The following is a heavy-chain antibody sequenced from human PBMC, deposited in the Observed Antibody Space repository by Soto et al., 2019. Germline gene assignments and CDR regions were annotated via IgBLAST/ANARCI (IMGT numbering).Heavy chain of an antibody. CDR2: INSDGSST. Sequence: EVQLVESGGGLVQPGGSLRLSCAASGFTFSSYWMHWVRQAPGKGLVWVSRINSDGSSTSYADSVKGRFTISIDNAKHTVYLQMNSLRAEDTAVYYCVRTSLVVAAATREDYWGRGTLVTVSS. J-gene: IGHJ4*02. D-gene: IGHD2-15*01. V-gene: IGHV3-74*01. CDR3: VRTSLVVAAATREDY. CDR1: GFTFSSYW.